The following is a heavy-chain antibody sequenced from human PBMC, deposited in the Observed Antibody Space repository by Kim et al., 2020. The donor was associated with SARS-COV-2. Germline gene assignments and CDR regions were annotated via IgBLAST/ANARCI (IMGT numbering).Heavy chain of an antibody. CDR3: ARGAPLYYYYGMDV. V-gene: IGHV4-59*13. CDR1: GGSISSYY. CDR2: IYYSGST. J-gene: IGHJ6*02. Sequence: SETLSLTCTVSGGSISSYYWSWIRQPPGKGLEWIGYIYYSGSTNYNPSLKSRVTISVDTSKNQFSLKLSSVTAADTAVYYCARGAPLYYYYGMDVWGQGTTVTVSS.